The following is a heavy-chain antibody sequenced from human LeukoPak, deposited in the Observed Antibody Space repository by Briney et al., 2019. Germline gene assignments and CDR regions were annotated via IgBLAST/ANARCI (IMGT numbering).Heavy chain of an antibody. CDR2: IYHDGNT. D-gene: IGHD2-15*01. CDR1: GYSISSGYY. CDR3: ARVTPGGGLRFDP. V-gene: IGHV4-38-2*02. J-gene: IGHJ5*02. Sequence: PSETLSLTCSVSGYSISSGYYWGWIRQPPGKGLEWIGNIYHDGNTYYNPSLKSRVTISVDTSKNQFSLKLSSVTAADTAMYYCARVTPGGGLRFDPWGQGTLVTVSS.